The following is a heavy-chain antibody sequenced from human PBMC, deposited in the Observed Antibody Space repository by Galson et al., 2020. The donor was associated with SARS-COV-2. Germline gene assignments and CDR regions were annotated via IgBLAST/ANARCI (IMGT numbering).Heavy chain of an antibody. CDR2: INSGNGNT. J-gene: IGHJ1*01. V-gene: IGHV1-3*01. D-gene: IGHD6-19*01. CDR1: GYTFTNYA. CDR3: ARGSAVAGNDRYFQH. Sequence: ASVKVSCKASGYTFTNYAMHWVRQAPGQGLEWMGWINSGNGNTKYSQKFQGRVTITRDTSASTAYMELSSLRSEETAVYYCARGSAVAGNDRYFQHWGQGTLVTVSS.